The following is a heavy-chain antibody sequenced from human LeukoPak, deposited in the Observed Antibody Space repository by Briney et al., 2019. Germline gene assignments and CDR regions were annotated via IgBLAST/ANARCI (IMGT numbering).Heavy chain of an antibody. Sequence: GGSLRLSCAASGFTFDDYGMSWVRQAPGKGLEWVSSIDWNGSGTGYADSVKGRFTISRDDAKNSLYLQMNSLRAEDTALYYCARDADYYFDQWGQGTLVTVSS. V-gene: IGHV3-20*04. CDR2: IDWNGSGT. CDR1: GFTFDDYG. CDR3: ARDADYYFDQ. J-gene: IGHJ4*02.